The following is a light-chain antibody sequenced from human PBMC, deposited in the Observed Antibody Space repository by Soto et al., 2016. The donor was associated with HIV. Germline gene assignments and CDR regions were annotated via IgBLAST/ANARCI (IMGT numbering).Light chain of an antibody. CDR1: NIGIKS. CDR3: QVWDGSSDHYV. V-gene: IGLV3-21*03. J-gene: IGLJ1*01. Sequence: SYELTQPPSVSVAPGKTARITCGGNNIGIKSVHWYQRKPGQAPVLVVYGDKDRPSGIPERFSGSNSGNTATLTITRVEAGDEADYYCQVWDGSSDHYVFGSATKVTVL. CDR2: GDK.